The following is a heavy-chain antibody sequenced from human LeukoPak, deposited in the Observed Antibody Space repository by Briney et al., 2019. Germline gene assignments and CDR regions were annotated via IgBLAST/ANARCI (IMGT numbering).Heavy chain of an antibody. CDR3: ARGGYYYDSSGYMPE. J-gene: IGHJ4*02. CDR1: GFSFTTYW. V-gene: IGHV3-7*01. D-gene: IGHD3-22*01. CDR2: INEDGRHK. Sequence: GGSLRLSCTASGFSFTTYWMAWVRQAPGKGLEWVANINEDGRHKNYLDSVKGRFTISRDNTKNSVYLQMNSLRAEDTAVYYCARGGYYYDSSGYMPEWGQGTLVTVSS.